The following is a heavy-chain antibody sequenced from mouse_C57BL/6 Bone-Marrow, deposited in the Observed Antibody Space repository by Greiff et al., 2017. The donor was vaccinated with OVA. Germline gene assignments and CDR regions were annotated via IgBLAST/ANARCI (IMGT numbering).Heavy chain of an antibody. CDR3: EGGGGWLWPFAY. CDR2: IYPGDGDT. J-gene: IGHJ3*01. D-gene: IGHD2-3*01. CDR1: GYAFSSSW. V-gene: IGHV1-82*01. Sequence: VQLQQSGPELVKPGASVKISCKASGYAFSSSWMNWVKQRPGKGLEWIGRIYPGDGDTNYNGKFKGKATLTADKSSSTVYMQLSSLTSEDSAVYCCEGGGGWLWPFAYWGQGTLVTVSA.